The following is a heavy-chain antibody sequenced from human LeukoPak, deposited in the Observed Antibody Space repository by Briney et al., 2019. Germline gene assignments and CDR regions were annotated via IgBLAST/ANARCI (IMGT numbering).Heavy chain of an antibody. CDR3: AKWGCSGGSCYPFDY. Sequence: AISGSGGSTYYADSVKGRFTISRDNSKNTLYLQMNSLRAEDTAVYYCAKWGCSGGSCYPFDYWGQGTLVTVSS. V-gene: IGHV3-23*01. J-gene: IGHJ4*02. D-gene: IGHD2-15*01. CDR2: ISGSGGST.